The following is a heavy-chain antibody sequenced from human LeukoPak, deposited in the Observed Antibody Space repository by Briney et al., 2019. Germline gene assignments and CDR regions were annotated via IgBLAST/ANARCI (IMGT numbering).Heavy chain of an antibody. CDR2: INPNSGGT. CDR1: GYTFTGYY. CDR3: AIVGEALDY. V-gene: IGHV1-2*02. J-gene: IGHJ4*02. D-gene: IGHD4-17*01. Sequence: ASVKVSCKASGYTFTGYYMHWVRQAPGQGLEWMGWINPNSGGTNYAQNFQGRVALTRDTSISTAYMELSSLRSDDTAVYYCAIVGEALDYWGQGTLVTVSS.